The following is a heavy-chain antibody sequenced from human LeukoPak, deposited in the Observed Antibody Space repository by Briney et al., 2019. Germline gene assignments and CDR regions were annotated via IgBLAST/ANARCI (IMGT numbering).Heavy chain of an antibody. V-gene: IGHV3-33*01. CDR3: ARDGSYYEIDY. Sequence: PGGSLRLSCAASGFIFSSYGMHWVRQAPGKGLEWVAVIWYDGSNKNYVGSVKGRFTISRDNSKNTLYLQMNSLRAEDTAVYYCARDGSYYEIDYWGQGTLVTVSS. D-gene: IGHD1-26*01. CDR1: GFIFSSYG. J-gene: IGHJ4*02. CDR2: IWYDGSNK.